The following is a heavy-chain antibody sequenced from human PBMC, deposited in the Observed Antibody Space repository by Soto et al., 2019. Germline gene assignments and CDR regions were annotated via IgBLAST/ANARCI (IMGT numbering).Heavy chain of an antibody. CDR2: TIPMFGTT. Sequence: QVQLVQSGAEVKKPESSVRVSCKASGGAFNSYAITWVRQAPGQGLEWMGGTIPMFGTTNYAEKFQGRVTITADESKNTAYMELSSLRSEDTAGYYCPRCGLRYHSIGSFLGIDGMDVWGQGTTVIVSS. V-gene: IGHV1-69*12. J-gene: IGHJ6*02. CDR3: PRCGLRYHSIGSFLGIDGMDV. CDR1: GGAFNSYA. D-gene: IGHD3-22*01.